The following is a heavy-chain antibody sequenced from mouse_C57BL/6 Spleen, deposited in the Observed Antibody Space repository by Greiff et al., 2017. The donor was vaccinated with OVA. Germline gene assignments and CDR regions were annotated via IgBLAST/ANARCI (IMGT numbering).Heavy chain of an antibody. CDR2: INPSAGGT. D-gene: IGHD2-3*01. CDR1: GFSITGYY. J-gene: IGHJ3*01. V-gene: IGHV1-42*01. Sequence: EVQLQQSGPELVKPGASVKISCTASGFSITGYYMNWVKQSPEKSLEWIGEINPSAGGTTYNPKFKAKATLTVDKSSSTAYMQLKGLTSEDCAVYYCARSGYSFAYWGQGTLVTVSA. CDR3: ARSGYSFAY.